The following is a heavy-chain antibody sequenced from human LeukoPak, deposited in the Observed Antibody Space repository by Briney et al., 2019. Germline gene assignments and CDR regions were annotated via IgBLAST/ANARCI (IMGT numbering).Heavy chain of an antibody. Sequence: GGSLRLPCAASGFTFSSYSMNWVRQAPGKGPEWVSSISSSSSYIYYADSVKGRFTISRDNAKNSLYLQMNSLRAEDTAVYYCASVDIVARSGDYWGQGTLVTVSS. CDR3: ASVDIVARSGDY. V-gene: IGHV3-21*01. CDR1: GFTFSSYS. J-gene: IGHJ4*02. CDR2: ISSSSSYI. D-gene: IGHD5-12*01.